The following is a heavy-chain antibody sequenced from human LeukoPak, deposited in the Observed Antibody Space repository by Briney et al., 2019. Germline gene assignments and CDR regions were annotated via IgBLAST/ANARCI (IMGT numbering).Heavy chain of an antibody. CDR3: ARDSSHESELYYYDSSGYYYLYYFDY. CDR2: ISSSSSTI. D-gene: IGHD3-22*01. CDR1: GFTFSSYS. V-gene: IGHV3-48*01. J-gene: IGHJ4*02. Sequence: PGGSLRLSCAASGFTFSSYSMNWVRQAPGKGLEWVSYISSSSSTIYYADSVKGRFTISRDNAKNSLYLQMNSLRAEDTAVYYCARDSSHESELYYYDSSGYYYLYYFDYWGQGTLVTVSS.